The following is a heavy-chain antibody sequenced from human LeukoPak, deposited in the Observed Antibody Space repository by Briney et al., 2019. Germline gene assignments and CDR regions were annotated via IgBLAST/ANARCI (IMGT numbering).Heavy chain of an antibody. CDR2: ISGYNGQT. CDR3: AKDFHSSGWYYFDS. J-gene: IGHJ4*02. Sequence: ASVKVSCKTSGYTFTSYAVTWVRQAPGQGLEWMGWISGYNGQTYYAQNFQGRVTMTTDTSTSTAYMELRSLRSDDTAVYYCAKDFHSSGWYYFDSWGQGALVTVSS. D-gene: IGHD6-19*01. V-gene: IGHV1-18*01. CDR1: GYTFTSYA.